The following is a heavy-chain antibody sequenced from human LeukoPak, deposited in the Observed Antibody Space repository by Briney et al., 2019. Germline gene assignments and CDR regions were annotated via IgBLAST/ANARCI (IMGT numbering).Heavy chain of an antibody. CDR3: ARRVQTTGVFDY. D-gene: IGHD2-8*01. J-gene: IGHJ4*02. Sequence: GASVKVSCNASGYTFTDYYMHWVRQAPGQGLEWMGRIKPNSGDTNYAQKFQGRVTMTRDMSINTAYMELSRLKSDDTAVYYCARRVQTTGVFDYWGQGTLVTVSS. V-gene: IGHV1-2*06. CDR1: GYTFTDYY. CDR2: IKPNSGDT.